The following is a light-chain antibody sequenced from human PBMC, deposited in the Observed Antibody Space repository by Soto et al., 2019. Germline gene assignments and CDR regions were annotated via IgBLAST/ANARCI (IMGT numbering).Light chain of an antibody. V-gene: IGLV2-18*01. Sequence: QSALTQPPSVSGSPGQSVTITCTGTSSDVGTYNRVSWYKQPPGTAPKLIIYEVNNRPSGVPDRFSGSKSGNTASLTISGLQAEDEADYHCSLSTTSSSRVVFGGGTKLTVL. CDR2: EVN. J-gene: IGLJ3*02. CDR3: SLSTTSSSRVV. CDR1: SSDVGTYNR.